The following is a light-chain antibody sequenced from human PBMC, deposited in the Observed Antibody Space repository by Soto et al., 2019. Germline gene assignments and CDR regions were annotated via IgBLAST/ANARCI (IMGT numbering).Light chain of an antibody. J-gene: IGLJ1*01. V-gene: IGLV2-14*01. Sequence: QSALTRPASMSGSPGQSITISRTGTSSDVGVNNHVSWYQQHPGKAPKLIIYGVTNRPSGVSYRFSCSKAGNTASLTISGLQAEDQAAYYCNSFPGTRGYVFGPGTKVTVL. CDR3: NSFPGTRGYV. CDR2: GVT. CDR1: SSDVGVNNH.